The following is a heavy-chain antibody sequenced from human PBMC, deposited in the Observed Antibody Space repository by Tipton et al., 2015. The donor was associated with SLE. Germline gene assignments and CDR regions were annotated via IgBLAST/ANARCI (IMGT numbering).Heavy chain of an antibody. CDR2: INHSGST. CDR1: GGSFSGYY. J-gene: IGHJ5*02. D-gene: IGHD3-22*01. Sequence: TLSLTCAVYGGSFSGYYWSWIRQPPGKGLEWIGEINHSGSTNYNPSLKSRVTISVDTSKNQFSLKLSSVTAADTAAYYCARAGTYYYDSSGYEGWFDPWGQGTLVTVSS. CDR3: ARAGTYYYDSSGYEGWFDP. V-gene: IGHV4-34*01.